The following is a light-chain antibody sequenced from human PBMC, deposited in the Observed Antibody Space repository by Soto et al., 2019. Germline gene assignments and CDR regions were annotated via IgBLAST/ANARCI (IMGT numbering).Light chain of an antibody. V-gene: IGKV3-20*01. Sequence: EIVLAQSPGTLSLSPGERATLSCRAGQSVSSSYLAWYQQKPGQAPRHLIYGPSSRATGIPDRFSGSGSGTDFTLTISRLEPEDFAVYYCQQYGSSPTFGQGTKVDIK. CDR2: GPS. J-gene: IGKJ1*01. CDR3: QQYGSSPT. CDR1: QSVSSSY.